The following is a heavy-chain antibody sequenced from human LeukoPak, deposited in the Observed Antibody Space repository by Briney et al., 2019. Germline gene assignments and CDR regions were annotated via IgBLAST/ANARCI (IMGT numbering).Heavy chain of an antibody. V-gene: IGHV1-24*01. CDR3: ATLGSSSTVFGMDV. CDR1: GYTFTSYG. J-gene: IGHJ6*02. D-gene: IGHD6-6*01. CDR2: FDPEDGET. Sequence: ASVKVSCKASGYTFTSYGISWVRQAPGQGLEWMGGFDPEDGETICAQKFQGRVTMTEDTSTDTAYMELSSLRSEDTAVYYCATLGSSSTVFGMDVWGQGTTVTVYS.